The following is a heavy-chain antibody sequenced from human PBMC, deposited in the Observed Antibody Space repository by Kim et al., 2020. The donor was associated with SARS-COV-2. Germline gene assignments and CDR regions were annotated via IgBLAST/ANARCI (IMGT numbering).Heavy chain of an antibody. D-gene: IGHD2-15*01. CDR3: ARPRGYCSTSTSRSCAFDI. J-gene: IGHJ3*02. V-gene: IGHV5-51*01. Sequence: GESLKISCWASGYSFTTYWIGWVRQMPGKGLEWMGIIYPEDSETKYSPSFQGQVTISADKSINTAYLQWSSLKASDTAVYYCARPRGYCSTSTSRSCAFDIWGQGTMVTVSS. CDR2: IYPEDSET. CDR1: GYSFTTYW.